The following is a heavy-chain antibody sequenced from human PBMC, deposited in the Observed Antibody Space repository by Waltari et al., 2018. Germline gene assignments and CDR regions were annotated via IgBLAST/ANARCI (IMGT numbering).Heavy chain of an antibody. Sequence: QVQLQQSGPGLVKPSQTLSLTCAISGDSVSSNSAPWNWIRQSPSRGLEWLGRTYYRSKWYNDYAVSVKSRITINPDTSKNQFSLQLNSVTPEDTAVYYCARGKDDYVWGSYRLFDYWGQGTLVTVSS. CDR1: GDSVSSNSAP. CDR2: TYYRSKWYN. J-gene: IGHJ4*02. V-gene: IGHV6-1*01. D-gene: IGHD3-16*02. CDR3: ARGKDDYVWGSYRLFDY.